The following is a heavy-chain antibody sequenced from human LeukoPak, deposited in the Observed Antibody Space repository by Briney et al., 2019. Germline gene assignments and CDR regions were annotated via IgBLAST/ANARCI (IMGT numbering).Heavy chain of an antibody. Sequence: ASVKVSCKASGYTFTSYYMHWVRQAPGQGLEWMGIINPSGGSTSYAQRFQGRVTMTRDTSTSTVYMELSSLRSEDTAVYYCVRGVPLNSGWRYYYYMDVWGKGTTVTVSS. J-gene: IGHJ6*03. D-gene: IGHD6-19*01. CDR1: GYTFTSYY. CDR3: VRGVPLNSGWRYYYYMDV. CDR2: INPSGGST. V-gene: IGHV1-46*03.